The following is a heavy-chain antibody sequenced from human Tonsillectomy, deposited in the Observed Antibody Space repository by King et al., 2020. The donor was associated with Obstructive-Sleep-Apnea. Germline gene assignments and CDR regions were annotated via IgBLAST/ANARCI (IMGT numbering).Heavy chain of an antibody. CDR3: ARGGVGCTTTSCHNFYYYGMDV. J-gene: IGHJ6*02. CDR1: GFTFSTYV. Sequence: VQLVESVGGVVQPGRSLRLSCAGSGFTFSTYVLHCVRQAPGKGLEWVAVISFDGSVQYYADSVKGRFTISRDNSKNTLYLQMNSLRAEDTAVYYCARGGVGCTTTSCHNFYYYGMDVWGQGTTVTVSS. D-gene: IGHD2-2*02. V-gene: IGHV3-30*04. CDR2: ISFDGSVQ.